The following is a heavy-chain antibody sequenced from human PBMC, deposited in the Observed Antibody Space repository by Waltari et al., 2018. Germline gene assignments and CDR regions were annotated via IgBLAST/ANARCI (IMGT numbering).Heavy chain of an antibody. CDR2: IYYSGST. V-gene: IGHV4-59*01. CDR3: ARYGTTYGDYDLYFDY. CDR1: GGSISSYY. J-gene: IGHJ4*02. Sequence: QVQLQESGPGLVKPSETLSLTCTVSGGSISSYYWSWIRQPPGKGLEWIGYIYYSGSTNYNPSLKRRVTISVDTSKNQFSLKLSSVTAADTAVYYCARYGTTYGDYDLYFDYWGQGTLVTVSS. D-gene: IGHD4-17*01.